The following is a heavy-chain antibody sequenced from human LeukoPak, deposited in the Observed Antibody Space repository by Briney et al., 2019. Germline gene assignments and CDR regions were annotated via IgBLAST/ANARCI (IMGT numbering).Heavy chain of an antibody. J-gene: IGHJ4*02. V-gene: IGHV3-23*01. Sequence: PGGSLRLSCAASGFTFSSYAMTWVRQAPGKGLEWVSGISSSGSGGSTYYADSVKGRFTISRDNSKNTLYLQMNSLRAEDTAVYYCATLASGYSSPFDYWGQGTLVTVSS. CDR3: ATLASGYSSPFDY. D-gene: IGHD6-13*01. CDR1: GFTFSSYA. CDR2: ISSSGSGGST.